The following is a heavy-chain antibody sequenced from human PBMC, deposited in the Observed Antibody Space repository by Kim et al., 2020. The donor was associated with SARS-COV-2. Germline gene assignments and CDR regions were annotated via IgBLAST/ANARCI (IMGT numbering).Heavy chain of an antibody. CDR1: GFTFSSYA. CDR3: ARVRQQLASLVSALGGYYYYGMDV. V-gene: IGHV3-30*04. CDR2: ISYDGSNK. Sequence: GGSLRLSCAASGFTFSSYAMHWVRQAPGKGLEWVAVISYDGSNKYYADSVKGRFTISRDNSKNTLYLQMNSLRAEDTAVYYCARVRQQLASLVSALGGYYYYGMDVWGQGTTVTVSS. D-gene: IGHD6-13*01. J-gene: IGHJ6*02.